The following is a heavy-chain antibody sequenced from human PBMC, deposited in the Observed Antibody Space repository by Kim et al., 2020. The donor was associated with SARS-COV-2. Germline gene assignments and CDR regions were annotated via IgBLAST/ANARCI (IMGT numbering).Heavy chain of an antibody. CDR3: VSSGSVFDY. V-gene: IGHV7-4-1*02. Sequence: ANPTYAKGFTGRFVFSLDTSVSTAYLQISSLRAEDTAVYYCVSSGSVFDYWGQGTLVTVSS. J-gene: IGHJ4*02. CDR2: ANP. D-gene: IGHD6-19*01.